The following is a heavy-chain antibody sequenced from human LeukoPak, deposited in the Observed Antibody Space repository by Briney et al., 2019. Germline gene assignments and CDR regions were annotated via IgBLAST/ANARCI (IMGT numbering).Heavy chain of an antibody. CDR1: GYRFTTYW. D-gene: IGHD5-12*01. V-gene: IGHV5-51*01. CDR2: IYPGDSDT. CDR3: ARRVATTLGAFDI. J-gene: IGHJ3*02. Sequence: GESLKISCKGSGYRFTTYWIGWVRQMPGKGLEWMGIIYPGDSDTRYRPSFQGQVTISADKSISTAYLQWSSLKASDTAMYYCARRVATTLGAFDIWGQGTMVTVSS.